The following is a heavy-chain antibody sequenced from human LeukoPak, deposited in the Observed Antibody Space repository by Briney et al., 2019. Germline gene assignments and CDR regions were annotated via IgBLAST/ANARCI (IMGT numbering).Heavy chain of an antibody. D-gene: IGHD3-10*01. CDR2: IEPGDSYT. J-gene: IGHJ6*02. CDR3: ARHRGGGMGYAMDV. CDR1: GYTFSDYW. V-gene: IGHV5-10-1*01. Sequence: GEFLKISCKTSGYTFSDYWISWVRQMPGKDLEWMGRIEPGDSYTQYSPSFQGHVSISVDEPISTAYLQWSSLKASDTAMYYCARHRGGGMGYAMDVWGQGTTVTVSS.